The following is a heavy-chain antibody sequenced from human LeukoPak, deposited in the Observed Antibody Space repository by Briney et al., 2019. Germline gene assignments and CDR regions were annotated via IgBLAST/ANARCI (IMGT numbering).Heavy chain of an antibody. J-gene: IGHJ4*02. V-gene: IGHV3-21*01. CDR2: ITSSSSHI. CDR3: ARVFWETVNTGYYSDI. Sequence: GGSLRLSCVASEFVFSSHAMIWVRQAPGKGLEWISSITSSSSHIFYADSVRGRFTISRDNANNALHLQMNSLRAEDTAVYYCARVFWETVNTGYYSDIWGQGTLVTVSS. CDR1: EFVFSSHA. D-gene: IGHD3-22*01.